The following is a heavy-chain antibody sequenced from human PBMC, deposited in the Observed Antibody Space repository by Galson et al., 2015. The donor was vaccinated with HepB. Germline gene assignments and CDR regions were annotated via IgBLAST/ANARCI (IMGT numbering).Heavy chain of an antibody. CDR2: IKSKTDGGTT. V-gene: IGHV3-15*01. J-gene: IGHJ6*02. CDR3: TTEGGWQGEWFYYYYGMDV. CDR1: GFTFSNAW. Sequence: SLRLSCAASGFTFSNAWMSWVRQAPGKGLEWVGRIKSKTDGGTTDYAAPVKGRFTISRDDSKNTLYLQMNSLKTEDTAVYYCTTEGGWQGEWFYYYYGMDVWGQGTTVTVSS. D-gene: IGHD3-3*01.